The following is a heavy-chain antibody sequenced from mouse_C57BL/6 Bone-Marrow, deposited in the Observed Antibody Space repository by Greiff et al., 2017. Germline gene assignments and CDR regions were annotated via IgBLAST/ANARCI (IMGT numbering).Heavy chain of an antibody. CDR2: ISNGGGST. D-gene: IGHD2-3*01. J-gene: IGHJ4*01. Sequence: EVQRVESGGGLVQPGGSLKLSCAASGFTFSDYYMYWVRQTPEKRLEWVAYISNGGGSTYYPDTVKGRFTISRDNAKNTLYLQMSRLKSEDTAMYYCARHGGYYPFYAMDYWGQGTSVTVSS. V-gene: IGHV5-12*01. CDR1: GFTFSDYY. CDR3: ARHGGYYPFYAMDY.